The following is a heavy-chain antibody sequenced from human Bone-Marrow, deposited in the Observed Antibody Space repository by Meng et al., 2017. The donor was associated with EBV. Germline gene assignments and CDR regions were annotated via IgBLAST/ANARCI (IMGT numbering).Heavy chain of an antibody. CDR2: ISSTSSYI. Sequence: EVQLVESGGGLVKPGGSLRLSCAASGFTFSSYSMNWVRQATGKGLEWVSSISSTSSYIYYADSVKGRFTISRDNAKNSLYLQMNSLRAEDTAVYYCARDPSSGSFDYWGQGTLVTVSS. CDR3: ARDPSSGSFDY. J-gene: IGHJ4*02. V-gene: IGHV3-21*02. CDR1: GFTFSSYS. D-gene: IGHD1-26*01.